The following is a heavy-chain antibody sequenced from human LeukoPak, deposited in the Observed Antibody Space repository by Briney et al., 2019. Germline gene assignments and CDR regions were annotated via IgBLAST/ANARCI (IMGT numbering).Heavy chain of an antibody. D-gene: IGHD3-22*01. V-gene: IGHV3-30*03. Sequence: GGPLRLSCAASGFTFSIFGMHWVRQAPGKGLEWIAVISSDGTNKYYADSVRGRFTISRDNSKDTLYLQMSSLRIEDTAIYYCRAATRYLDYYYDYWGQGTLVTVSS. CDR3: RAATRYLDYYYDY. CDR2: ISSDGTNK. J-gene: IGHJ4*02. CDR1: GFTFSIFG.